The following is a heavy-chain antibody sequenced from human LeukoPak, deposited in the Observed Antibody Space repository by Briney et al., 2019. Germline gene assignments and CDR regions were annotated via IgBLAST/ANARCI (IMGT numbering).Heavy chain of an antibody. CDR3: ARSEKKFDY. CDR1: GYTFTSYY. J-gene: IGHJ4*02. CDR2: IDPSDGST. V-gene: IGHV1-46*01. Sequence: EASVKVSCKASGYTFTSYYMHWVRQAPGQGLEWMGIIDPSDGSTSCAQKFQGRVTMTRDRSTSTVYMELSSLRSEDTAVYYCARSEKKFDYWGQGTLVTASS.